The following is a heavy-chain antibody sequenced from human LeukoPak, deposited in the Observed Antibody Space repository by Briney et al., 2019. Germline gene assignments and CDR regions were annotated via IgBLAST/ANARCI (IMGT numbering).Heavy chain of an antibody. V-gene: IGHV3-23*01. Sequence: GGSLRLSCAASGFTFSSYAMNWVRQAPGKGLEWVSGISGSGDSTDYADSVKGRFTISRDNSKNTLYLQMNRLRAEDTAVYYCAGGYYTGFYYYGMDVWGLGTTVTVSS. J-gene: IGHJ6*02. CDR2: ISGSGDST. CDR1: GFTFSSYA. CDR3: AGGYYTGFYYYGMDV. D-gene: IGHD3-3*01.